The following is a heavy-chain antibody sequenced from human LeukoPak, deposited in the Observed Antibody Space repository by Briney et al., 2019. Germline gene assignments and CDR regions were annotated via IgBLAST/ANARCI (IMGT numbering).Heavy chain of an antibody. Sequence: SETLSLTCTVSGGSISSYYWSWIRQPAGKGLEWIGRIYTSGSINYNPSLKSRVTMSVDTSKNQFSLKLSSVTAADTAVYYCARETDSSGYYYVDYYYYYMDVWGKGTTVTVSS. V-gene: IGHV4-4*07. CDR1: GGSISSYY. CDR2: IYTSGSI. D-gene: IGHD3-22*01. CDR3: ARETDSSGYYYVDYYYYYMDV. J-gene: IGHJ6*03.